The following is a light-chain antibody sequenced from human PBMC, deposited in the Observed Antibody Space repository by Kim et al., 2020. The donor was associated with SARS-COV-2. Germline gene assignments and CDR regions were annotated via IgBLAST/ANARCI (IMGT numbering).Light chain of an antibody. J-gene: IGKJ4*01. V-gene: IGKV1-5*03. CDR1: QSISSS. CDR3: QQCYAYSLT. CDR2: KAS. Sequence: ASVGDRVTITCRASQSISSSLDWYQQKPGKAPKLLIYKASNLESGVPSRFSGSGSGTEFTLTISSLQPDDFATYYCQQCYAYSLTFGGGTKVDIK.